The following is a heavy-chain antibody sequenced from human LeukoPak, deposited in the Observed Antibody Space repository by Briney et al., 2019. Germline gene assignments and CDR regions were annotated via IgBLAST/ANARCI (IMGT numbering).Heavy chain of an antibody. CDR3: TRDKVIAAAATGVNWFDP. Sequence: AGGSLRLSCAASGFTFSNAWMTWVRQAPGKGLEWVGRIKSKTDGGTTEYAASVKGRFTISRDDSKSIAYLQMNSLKPEDTAVYYCTRDKVIAAAATGVNWFDPWGQGTLVTVSS. V-gene: IGHV3-15*01. CDR2: IKSKTDGGTT. J-gene: IGHJ5*02. CDR1: GFTFSNAW. D-gene: IGHD6-13*01.